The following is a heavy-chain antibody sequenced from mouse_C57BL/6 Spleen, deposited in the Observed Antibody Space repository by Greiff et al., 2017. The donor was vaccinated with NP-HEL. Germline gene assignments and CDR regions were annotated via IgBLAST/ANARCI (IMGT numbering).Heavy chain of an antibody. CDR2: ISSGSSTI. CDR1: GFTFSDYG. Sequence: EVHLVESGGGLVKPGGSLTLSCAASGFTFSDYGMHWVRQAPEKGLEWVAYISSGSSTIYYADTVKGRFTISRDNAKNTLFLQMTSLRSEDTAMYYCARRSSLVATSEYYYAMDYWGQGTSVTVSS. D-gene: IGHD1-1*01. CDR3: ARRSSLVATSEYYYAMDY. V-gene: IGHV5-17*01. J-gene: IGHJ4*01.